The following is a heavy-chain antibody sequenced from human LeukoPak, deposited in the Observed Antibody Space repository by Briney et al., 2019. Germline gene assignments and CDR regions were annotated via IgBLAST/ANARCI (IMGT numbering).Heavy chain of an antibody. CDR3: ASGYYDFWSGYSPLDY. Sequence: PGGSLRPSCAASGFTFSDYYMSWIRQAPGKGLEWVSYISSSGSTIYYADSVKGRFTISRDNAKNSLYLQMNSLRAEDTAVYYCASGYYDFWSGYSPLDYWGQGTLVTVSS. V-gene: IGHV3-11*01. CDR2: ISSSGSTI. D-gene: IGHD3-3*01. J-gene: IGHJ4*02. CDR1: GFTFSDYY.